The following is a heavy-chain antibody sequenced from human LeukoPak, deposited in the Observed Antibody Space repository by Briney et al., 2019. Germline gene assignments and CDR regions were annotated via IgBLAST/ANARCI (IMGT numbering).Heavy chain of an antibody. CDR3: AKDTGVQFLEPAF. Sequence: AGGSLRLSCAASGFTFNTYGMRWVRQAPGQGVEWVAAIWFDGSVKHYSDAVKGRFTISRDNSFNTLYLQMYSLRVEDTAIYYCAKDTGVQFLEPAFWGQGTLVTVSS. J-gene: IGHJ4*02. CDR2: IWFDGSVK. D-gene: IGHD3-3*01. CDR1: GFTFNTYG. V-gene: IGHV3-33*06.